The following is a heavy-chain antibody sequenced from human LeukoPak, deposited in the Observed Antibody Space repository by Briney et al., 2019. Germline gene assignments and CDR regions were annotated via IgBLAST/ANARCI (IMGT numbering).Heavy chain of an antibody. D-gene: IGHD5-12*01. CDR2: IIPILGIA. V-gene: IGHV1-69*04. CDR1: GGTFSSYA. CDR3: ARNHSGYDPGQPQTYWYFDL. J-gene: IGHJ2*01. Sequence: GASVKVSCKASGGTFSSYAISWVRQAPGQGLEWMGRIIPILGIANYAQKFQGGVTITADKSTSTAYMELSSLRSEDSAVYYCARNHSGYDPGQPQTYWYFDLWGRGTLVTVSS.